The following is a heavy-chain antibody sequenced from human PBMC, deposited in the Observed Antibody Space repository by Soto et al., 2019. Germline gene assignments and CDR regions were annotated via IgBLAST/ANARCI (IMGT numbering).Heavy chain of an antibody. J-gene: IGHJ6*02. CDR2: IYHSGST. D-gene: IGHD2-2*01. Sequence: SETLSLTCAVSGGSISSGGYSWSWIRQPPGKGLEWIGYIYHSGSTYYNPSLKSRVTISVDTSKNQFSLKLSSVTAADTAVYYCARSLCSSTSCSRGYYYYYYGMDVWGQGTTVTVSS. CDR1: GGSISSGGYS. V-gene: IGHV4-30-2*01. CDR3: ARSLCSSTSCSRGYYYYYYGMDV.